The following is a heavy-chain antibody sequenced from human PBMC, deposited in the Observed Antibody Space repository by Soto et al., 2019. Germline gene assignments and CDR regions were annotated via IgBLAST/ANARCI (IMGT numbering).Heavy chain of an antibody. Sequence: SETLSLTCDVSGDSISAYYGSWIRQPPGKGLEWIGYVYYSGSTLYNPSLESRVTLSIDMSKKQVSLKLNSVIAADTAVYYCARTRMIESWIDYWGHGTLVTVSS. V-gene: IGHV4-59*01. CDR1: GDSISAYY. D-gene: IGHD2-21*01. J-gene: IGHJ4*01. CDR3: ARTRMIESWIDY. CDR2: VYYSGST.